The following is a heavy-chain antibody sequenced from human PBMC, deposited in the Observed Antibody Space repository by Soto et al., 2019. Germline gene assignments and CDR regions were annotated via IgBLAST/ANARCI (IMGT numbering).Heavy chain of an antibody. V-gene: IGHV3-30*03. CDR2: ITYDGSNK. J-gene: IGHJ4*02. Sequence: QVQLVESGGGVVQPGRSLRLSCAASGFTFSSYGMHWVRQAPGKGLEWVAVITYDGSNKYYADSVKGRFTISRDNSKNTLYLQMNSLRAEDTAVYYCATEGGIAVAGTTSAFDYWGQGTLVTVSS. CDR3: ATEGGIAVAGTTSAFDY. D-gene: IGHD6-19*01. CDR1: GFTFSSYG.